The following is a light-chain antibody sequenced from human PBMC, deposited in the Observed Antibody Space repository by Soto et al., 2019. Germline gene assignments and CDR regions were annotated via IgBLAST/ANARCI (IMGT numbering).Light chain of an antibody. CDR1: QGISSY. V-gene: IGKV1-9*01. CDR3: QQLNSYPL. J-gene: IGKJ3*01. CDR2: AAS. Sequence: DIQLTQSPSFLSASVGERVTITCRASQGISSYLAWYQQKPGKAPKLLIYAASTLQSGVPSRFSGSGSGTEFNLTISSLQPEDFATYYCQQLNSYPLFGPGTKVDI.